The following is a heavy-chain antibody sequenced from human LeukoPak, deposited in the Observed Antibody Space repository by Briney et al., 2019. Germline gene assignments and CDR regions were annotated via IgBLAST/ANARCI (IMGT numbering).Heavy chain of an antibody. CDR2: IYYSGST. CDR3: ARRYFDWLLFGRGGNWFDP. J-gene: IGHJ5*02. V-gene: IGHV4-39*01. D-gene: IGHD3-9*01. CDR1: GGSISSSSYY. Sequence: SETLSLTCTVSGGSISSSSYYWGWIRQPPGKGLEWIGSIYYSGSTYYNPSLKSRVTISVDTSKNQFSLKLSSVTAADTAVYYCARRYFDWLLFGRGGNWFDPWGQGTLVTVSS.